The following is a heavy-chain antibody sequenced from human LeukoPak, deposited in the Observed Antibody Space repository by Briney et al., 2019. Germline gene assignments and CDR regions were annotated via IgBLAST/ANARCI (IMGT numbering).Heavy chain of an antibody. CDR2: ISSNGGST. CDR3: AKSGYNRFDY. V-gene: IGHV3-64*01. Sequence: PGGPLRLSCAVSGFTFSTYAMHWVRQAPGKGLEYVSAISSNGGSTYYATSVKGRFTISRDNSKNTLYLQMNSLIAEDTAVYFCAKSGYNRFDYWGQGTRVTVSS. J-gene: IGHJ4*02. CDR1: GFTFSTYA. D-gene: IGHD5-24*01.